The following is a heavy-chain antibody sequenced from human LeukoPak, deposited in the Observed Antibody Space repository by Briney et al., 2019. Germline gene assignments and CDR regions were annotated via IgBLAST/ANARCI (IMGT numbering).Heavy chain of an antibody. D-gene: IGHD4-17*01. J-gene: IGHJ4*02. CDR3: ARARSYGACFDY. CDR2: VYTSDST. Sequence: PSETLSLTCTVSGGSASSGSYYWSWLRQSAGKGLEWIGRVYTSDSTNYNPSLKRRVIISVDTSKNQFSLKLSSVTAADTAVYYCARARSYGACFDYWGQGTLVTVSP. CDR1: GGSASSGSYY. V-gene: IGHV4-61*02.